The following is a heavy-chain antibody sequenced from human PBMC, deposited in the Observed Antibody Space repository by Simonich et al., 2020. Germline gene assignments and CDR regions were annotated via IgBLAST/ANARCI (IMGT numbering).Heavy chain of an antibody. V-gene: IGHV1-2*02. D-gene: IGHD7-27*01. CDR2: INPNRGGT. J-gene: IGHJ3*02. CDR3: ARGRLTGDKGAFDI. CDR1: GYTFTGYY. Sequence: QVQLVQSGAEVKKPGASVKVSCKASGYTFTGYYMHWGRQAPGQGLGWMGWINPNRGGTNDAKKFQGRDTMTRDTSISTAYMELSRLRSDDTAVYYCARGRLTGDKGAFDIWGQGTMVTVSS.